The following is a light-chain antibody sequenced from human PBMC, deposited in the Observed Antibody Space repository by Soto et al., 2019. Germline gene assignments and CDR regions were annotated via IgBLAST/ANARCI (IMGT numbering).Light chain of an antibody. Sequence: EIVMTQSPATLSVSPGGRATLSCRASQSVSISLAWYQQKSGQAPKLLIYGASTRATGIPARFSGSGSETEFILTISSLQSEDFAIYYCQQYNHWPPAWTFGQGTKGDIK. CDR3: QQYNHWPPAWT. J-gene: IGKJ1*01. CDR2: GAS. CDR1: QSVSIS. V-gene: IGKV3-15*01.